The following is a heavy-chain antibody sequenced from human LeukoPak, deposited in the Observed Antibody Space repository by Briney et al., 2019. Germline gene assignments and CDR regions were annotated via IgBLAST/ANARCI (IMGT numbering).Heavy chain of an antibody. J-gene: IGHJ4*02. CDR2: ISNSGSTI. V-gene: IGHV3-11*04. Sequence: GGSLRLSCAASGFAFSAYYMSWIRQVPGKGLEWVSYISNSGSTIYYADSVKGRFTISRDNAKNSLYLQMNSLRAEDTAVYYCGRGSSGYYYAGDYWGQGTLVTVSS. D-gene: IGHD3-22*01. CDR1: GFAFSAYY. CDR3: GRGSSGYYYAGDY.